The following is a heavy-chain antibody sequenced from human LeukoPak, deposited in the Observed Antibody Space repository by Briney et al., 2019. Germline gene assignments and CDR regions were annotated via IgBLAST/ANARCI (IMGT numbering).Heavy chain of an antibody. CDR3: ARDLVGATWLPGSDAFDI. D-gene: IGHD1-26*01. CDR2: IYTSGGT. J-gene: IGHJ3*02. CDR1: GGSISNGYY. Sequence: SQTLSLTCTVSGGSISNGYYWSWIRQPAGKGLEWIGRIYTSGGTNYNPSLKSRVTISVDTSKNQFSLKLSSVTAADTALYYCARDLVGATWLPGSDAFDIWGLGTMVIVSS. V-gene: IGHV4-61*02.